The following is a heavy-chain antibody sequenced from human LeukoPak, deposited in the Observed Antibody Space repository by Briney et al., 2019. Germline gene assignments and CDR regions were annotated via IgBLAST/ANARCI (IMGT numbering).Heavy chain of an antibody. J-gene: IGHJ4*02. CDR2: INHSGST. CDR1: GGSFSGYY. CDR3: ARRPELSSGWYASWVYYFDY. V-gene: IGHV4-34*01. Sequence: KPSETLSLTCAVYGGSFSGYYWSWIRQPPGKGLEWIGEINHSGSTNYNPSLKSRVTISVDTSKNQFSLKLSSVTAADTAVYYCARRPELSSGWYASWVYYFDYWGQGTLVTVSS. D-gene: IGHD6-19*01.